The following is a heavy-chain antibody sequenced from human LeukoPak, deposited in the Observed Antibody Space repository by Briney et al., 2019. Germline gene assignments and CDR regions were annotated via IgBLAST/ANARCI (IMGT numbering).Heavy chain of an antibody. CDR1: GGSISSGGYY. CDR2: IYYSGST. Sequence: SETLSLTCTVSGGSISSGGYYWSWIRQHPGKGLEWIGYIYYSGSTYYNPSLKSRVTISVDTSKNQFSLKLSSVTAADTAVYYCARTQFVVVPAAMSVYFDYWGQGTLVTVSS. V-gene: IGHV4-31*03. CDR3: ARTQFVVVPAAMSVYFDY. J-gene: IGHJ4*02. D-gene: IGHD2-2*01.